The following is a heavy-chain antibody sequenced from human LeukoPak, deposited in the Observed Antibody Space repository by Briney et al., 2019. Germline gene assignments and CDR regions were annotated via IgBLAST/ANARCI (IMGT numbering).Heavy chain of an antibody. Sequence: PGGSLSLSFAASGFTFTTYGFHWVRKAPGKGLVWVSRIKSDGRSTYADSVKGRFTISRDTAKNTLYLQMNSLRAEDTAVYYCARDSQFIGPLYWGQGTLVTVSS. CDR2: IKSDGRST. J-gene: IGHJ4*02. V-gene: IGHV3-74*01. CDR1: GFTFTTYG. CDR3: ARDSQFIGPLY. D-gene: IGHD5-24*01.